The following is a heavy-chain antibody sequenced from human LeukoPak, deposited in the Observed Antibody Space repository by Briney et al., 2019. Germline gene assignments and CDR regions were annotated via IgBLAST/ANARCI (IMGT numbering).Heavy chain of an antibody. V-gene: IGHV3-74*01. Sequence: PGGSLRLSCAASGLTFTSSWMHWVRQAPGKGLFWVSYISPDGSSPTYADSVKGRFTVSRDNAKNTLYLQMNSLRAEDTAVYYCARGRPGKFDYWGEGALVTVSS. CDR2: ISPDGSSP. CDR1: GLTFTSSW. J-gene: IGHJ4*02. CDR3: ARGRPGKFDY. D-gene: IGHD4-23*01.